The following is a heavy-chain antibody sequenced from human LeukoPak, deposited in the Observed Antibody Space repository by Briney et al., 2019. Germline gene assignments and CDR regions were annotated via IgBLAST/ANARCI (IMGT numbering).Heavy chain of an antibody. Sequence: SETLSLTCTVAGCSISSSSYDWGWLRQPPGKGLEWIGSIYYSDNTHYNPSLKSLVTKSVDTSKNQFSLKLSSVTAADTAVCYCARRVYSSRPGYNWFDPWGRGSLVTVRS. CDR2: IYYSDNT. J-gene: IGHJ5*02. CDR3: ARRVYSSRPGYNWFDP. D-gene: IGHD6-13*01. CDR1: GCSISSSSYD. V-gene: IGHV4-39*01.